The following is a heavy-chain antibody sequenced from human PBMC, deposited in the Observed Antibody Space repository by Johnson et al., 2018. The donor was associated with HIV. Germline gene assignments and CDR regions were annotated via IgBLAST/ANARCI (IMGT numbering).Heavy chain of an antibody. Sequence: QVQLVESGGGVVQPGRSLRLSCAASGFTFSSYAMHWVRQAPGKGLEWVAVISYDGSNKYYADSVKGRFTISRDNSKNTLYLQMNSLRAEDTAVYYCARDGGYKWNYVTLGDAFDIWGQGTMVTVSS. V-gene: IGHV3-30*04. CDR2: ISYDGSNK. D-gene: IGHD1-7*01. J-gene: IGHJ3*02. CDR3: ARDGGYKWNYVTLGDAFDI. CDR1: GFTFSSYA.